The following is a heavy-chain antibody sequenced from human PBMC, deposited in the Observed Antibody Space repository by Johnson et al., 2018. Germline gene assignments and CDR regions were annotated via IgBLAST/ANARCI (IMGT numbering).Heavy chain of an antibody. Sequence: VQLVESGGGLVQSGGSLRLSCAASGFTFGTYTMTWVRQAPGKGLEWVASILGNGGSTFHADSVKGRFTISRDNSKNTLYLQMNSLRAEDTAVYYCAKDLGGQIHDAFDIWGQGTMVTVSS. CDR3: AKDLGGQIHDAFDI. CDR2: ILGNGGST. J-gene: IGHJ3*02. V-gene: IGHV3-23*04. CDR1: GFTFGTYT. D-gene: IGHD3-16*01.